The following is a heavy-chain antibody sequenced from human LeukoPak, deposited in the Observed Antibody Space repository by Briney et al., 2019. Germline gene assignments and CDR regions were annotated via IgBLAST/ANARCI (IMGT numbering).Heavy chain of an antibody. CDR3: ARVGSRVVVPAAMDDDWFDP. V-gene: IGHV1-3*01. CDR1: GYTFTSYA. J-gene: IGHJ5*02. D-gene: IGHD2-2*01. Sequence: GASVKVSCKASGYTFTSYAMRWVRQAPGQRLEWMGWINAGSGNTKYSQKFQGRVTITRDTSASTAYMELSSLRSEDTAVYYCARVGSRVVVPAAMDDDWFDPWGQGTLVTVSS. CDR2: INAGSGNT.